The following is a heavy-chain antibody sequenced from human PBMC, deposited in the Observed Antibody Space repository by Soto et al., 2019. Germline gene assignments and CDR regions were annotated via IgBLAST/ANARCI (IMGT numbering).Heavy chain of an antibody. Sequence: GGSLRLSCAASGFTFSDYYMTWIRQAPGKGLEWVSYISSSSSSTNYADSVKGRFTISRDNAKNSLYLQMSSLRAEDTAVYYCASSPQQQLVPVYFDYWGQGTLVTVSS. J-gene: IGHJ4*02. D-gene: IGHD6-13*01. CDR1: GFTFSDYY. CDR3: ASSPQQQLVPVYFDY. V-gene: IGHV3-11*03. CDR2: ISSSSSST.